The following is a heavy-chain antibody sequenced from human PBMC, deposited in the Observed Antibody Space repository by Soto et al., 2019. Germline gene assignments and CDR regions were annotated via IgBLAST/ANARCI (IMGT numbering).Heavy chain of an antibody. D-gene: IGHD3-22*01. Sequence: SGNVSCKDSGGTFSSYAISWVRQAPGQGLEWMGGIIPIFGTADYAQKFQGRVTITADESTSTAYMELSSLRSEDTAVYYCASGYDSSGYYYRGMHYCGKGTLVTVSS. V-gene: IGHV1-69*13. CDR2: IIPIFGTA. CDR3: ASGYDSSGYYYRGMHY. J-gene: IGHJ4*02. CDR1: GGTFSSYA.